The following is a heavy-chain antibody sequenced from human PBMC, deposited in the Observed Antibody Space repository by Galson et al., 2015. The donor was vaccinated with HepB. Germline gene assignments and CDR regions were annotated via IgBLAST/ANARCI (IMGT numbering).Heavy chain of an antibody. CDR3: ASVYGGSSTFYYYGMDV. V-gene: IGHV5-10-1*01. CDR1: GYSFTSYW. CDR2: IDPSDSYT. J-gene: IGHJ6*02. Sequence: QSGAEVKKPGESLRISCTGSGYSFTSYWISWVRQMPGKGLEWMGRIDPSDSYTNYSPSFQGHVTISADKSISTAYLQWSSLKASDTAMYYCASVYGGSSTFYYYGMDVWGQGTTVTVSS. D-gene: IGHD6-6*01.